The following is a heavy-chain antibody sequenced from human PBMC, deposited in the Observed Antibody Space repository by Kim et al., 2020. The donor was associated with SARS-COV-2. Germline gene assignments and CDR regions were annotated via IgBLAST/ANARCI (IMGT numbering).Heavy chain of an antibody. D-gene: IGHD3-10*01. J-gene: IGHJ4*02. Sequence: QKFQGRVTITRDTSASTAYMELSSLRSEDTAVYYCARGDGWFGEYYYFDYWGQGTLVTVSS. CDR3: ARGDGWFGEYYYFDY. V-gene: IGHV1-3*01.